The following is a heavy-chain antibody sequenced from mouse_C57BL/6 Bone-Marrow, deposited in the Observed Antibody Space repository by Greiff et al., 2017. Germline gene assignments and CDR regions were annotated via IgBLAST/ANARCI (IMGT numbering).Heavy chain of an antibody. D-gene: IGHD1-1*01. CDR2: IYPRSGNP. J-gene: IGHJ4*01. Sequence: QVQLQQSGAELARPGASVTLSCKASGYTFTSYGISWVKPRTGQGLEWIGEIYPRSGNPYSNEKFTGKATLTAENSSSTACMEIRSLTSWDSSVYFCASVGNYYGSWGAMDYWGPGTSVTVSS. CDR3: ASVGNYYGSWGAMDY. CDR1: GYTFTSYG. V-gene: IGHV1-81*01.